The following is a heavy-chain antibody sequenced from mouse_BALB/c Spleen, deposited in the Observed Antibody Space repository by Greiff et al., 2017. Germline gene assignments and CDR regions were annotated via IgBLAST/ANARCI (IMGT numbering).Heavy chain of an antibody. CDR3: ARDYYGSSYGYAMDY. Sequence: EVQLQESGGGLVQPGGSRKLSCAASGFTFSSFGMHWVRQAPEKGLEWVAYISSGSSTIYYADTVKGRFTISRDNPKNTLFLQMTSLRSEDTAMYYCARDYYGSSYGYAMDYWGQGTSVTVSS. D-gene: IGHD1-1*01. CDR2: ISSGSSTI. CDR1: GFTFSSFG. J-gene: IGHJ4*01. V-gene: IGHV5-17*02.